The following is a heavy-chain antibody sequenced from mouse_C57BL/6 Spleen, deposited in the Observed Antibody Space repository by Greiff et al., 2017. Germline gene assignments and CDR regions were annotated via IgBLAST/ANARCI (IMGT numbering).Heavy chain of an antibody. J-gene: IGHJ1*03. CDR2: ISDGGSYT. Sequence: EVMLVESGGGLVKPGGSLKLSCAASGFTFSSYAMSWVRQTPEKRLEWVATISDGGSYTYYPDNVKGRFTISRDNAKNNLYLQMSHLKSEDTAMYYCARDRGETGYGYFDVWGTGTTVTVSS. CDR1: GFTFSSYA. D-gene: IGHD4-1*01. CDR3: ARDRGETGYGYFDV. V-gene: IGHV5-4*01.